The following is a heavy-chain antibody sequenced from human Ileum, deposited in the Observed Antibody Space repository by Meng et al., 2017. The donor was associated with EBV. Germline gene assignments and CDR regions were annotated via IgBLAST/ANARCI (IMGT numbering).Heavy chain of an antibody. CDR2: TSHSGST. J-gene: IGHJ4*02. D-gene: IGHD3-22*01. V-gene: IGHV4-4*02. CDR1: GGSISRSDW. Sequence: QVPLQELGPGLVKPSETLSLTCAVSGGSISRSDWWSWVRQPPGKGLEWIGETSHSGSTNYSPSLKSRVTISLDKSKNQLSLKLNSVTAADTAVYYCASSDYYRSDYWGQGTLVTVSS. CDR3: ASSDYYRSDY.